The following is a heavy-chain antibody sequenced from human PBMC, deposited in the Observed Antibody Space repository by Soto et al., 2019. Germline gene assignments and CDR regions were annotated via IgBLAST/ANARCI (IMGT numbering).Heavy chain of an antibody. D-gene: IGHD2-2*01. J-gene: IGHJ4*02. V-gene: IGHV4-31*03. Sequence: SETLSLTCTVSGGSISSGGYYWSWIRQHPGKGLEWIGYIYYSGSTYYNPSLKSRVTISVDTSKNQFSLKLSSVTAADTAVYYCARDQSIVLVTAATPREQWLGGFDYWGQGTLVTVSS. CDR2: IYYSGST. CDR3: ARDQSIVLVTAATPREQWLGGFDY. CDR1: GGSISSGGYY.